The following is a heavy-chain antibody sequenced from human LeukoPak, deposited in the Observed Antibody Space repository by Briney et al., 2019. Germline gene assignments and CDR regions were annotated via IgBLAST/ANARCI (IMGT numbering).Heavy chain of an antibody. J-gene: IGHJ4*02. CDR1: GLTFNNYA. V-gene: IGHV3-23*01. CDR2: ISKSGDHT. Sequence: GGSLRLSCAVSGLTFNNYAMSWVRQAPGEGLEWVSAISKSGDHTYYAASAKGRFTIYRDNSKNTQYLQMNSLRAEDTAVYYCAKGGKWDVTPFDYWGQGTLVTVSS. D-gene: IGHD1-26*01. CDR3: AKGGKWDVTPFDY.